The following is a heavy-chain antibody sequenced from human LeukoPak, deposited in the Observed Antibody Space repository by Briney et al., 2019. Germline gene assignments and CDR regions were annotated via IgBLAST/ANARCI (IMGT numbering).Heavy chain of an antibody. CDR3: ARGPVSPGWFDP. CDR1: GFTFSDYY. V-gene: IGHV3-11*04. Sequence: GGSLRLSCAASGFTFSDYYMTWIRQAPGKGLEWVPYITSSGSTIYYADSVKGRFTISRDNAKNSLYLQMNSLRLEDTAVYYCARGPVSPGWFDPWGQGTLVTVSS. CDR2: ITSSGSTI. J-gene: IGHJ5*02.